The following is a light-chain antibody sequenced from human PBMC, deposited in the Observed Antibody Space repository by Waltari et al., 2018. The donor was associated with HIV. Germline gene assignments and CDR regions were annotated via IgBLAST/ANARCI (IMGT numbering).Light chain of an antibody. J-gene: IGLJ2*01. V-gene: IGLV2-23*01. CDR2: EGN. CDR3: SSYTSFSTVL. CDR1: SSDVGTYSL. Sequence: QSALTQPASVSGSPGQSITISCTGTSSDVGTYSLVSWYQHHPCKAPKLMIYEGNKRPSGVSNRFSGSKSGNTASLTISGLQAEDEADYYCSSYTSFSTVLFGGGTKLTVL.